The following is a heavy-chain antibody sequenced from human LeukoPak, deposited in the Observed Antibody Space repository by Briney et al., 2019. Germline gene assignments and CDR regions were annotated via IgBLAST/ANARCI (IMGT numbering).Heavy chain of an antibody. V-gene: IGHV4-39*01. Sequence: PSETLSLTCTVSGGSISSSNYSWAWIRQPPGKGLEWIGSIYYSGSTYYNPSLKSRVTISADTSKNQFSLKLSSVTAADTAVYYCARRIIVATIDHWGQGTLVTVSS. CDR1: GGSISSSNYS. CDR2: IYYSGST. J-gene: IGHJ4*02. D-gene: IGHD5-12*01. CDR3: ARRIIVATIDH.